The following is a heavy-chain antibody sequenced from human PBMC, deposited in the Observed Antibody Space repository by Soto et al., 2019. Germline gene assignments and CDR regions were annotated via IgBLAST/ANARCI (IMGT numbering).Heavy chain of an antibody. D-gene: IGHD6-13*01. CDR2: IIPIFGTA. V-gene: IGHV1-69*01. CDR1: GGTFSSYA. J-gene: IGHJ5*02. CDR3: ARNPRGIAAAPRFDP. Sequence: QVQLVQSGAEVKKPGSSVKVSCKASGGTFSSYAISWVRQAPGQGLEWMGGIIPIFGTANYAQKFQGRVTITADEYTSKDYRELSSLRSEDTALYYCARNPRGIAAAPRFDPWGQGTLVTVSS.